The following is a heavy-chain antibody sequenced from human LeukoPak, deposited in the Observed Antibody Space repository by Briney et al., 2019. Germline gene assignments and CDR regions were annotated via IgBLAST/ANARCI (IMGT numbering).Heavy chain of an antibody. Sequence: XCKASGGTFSSYAISWVRQAPGQGLEWMGGIIPIFGTANYAQKLQGRVTITTDEYTRRAYMELSSLRSEDTAVYYCARAAATALHFDYWGQGTLVTVSS. J-gene: IGHJ4*02. V-gene: IGHV1-69*05. CDR3: ARAAATALHFDY. CDR1: GGTFSSYA. D-gene: IGHD6-25*01. CDR2: IIPIFGTA.